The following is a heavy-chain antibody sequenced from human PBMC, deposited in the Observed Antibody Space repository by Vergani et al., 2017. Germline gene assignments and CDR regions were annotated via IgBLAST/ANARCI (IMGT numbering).Heavy chain of an antibody. CDR3: ARDKSSKNAFDI. J-gene: IGHJ3*02. V-gene: IGHV4-61*02. Sequence: QVQLQESGPGLVKPSQTLSLTCTVSGGSFNSGSYYWSWIRQPAGKGLEWIGRIYTSGSTNYNPSLKSRVTMSVDTSKNQFSLKLSSVTAADTAVYYCARDKSSKNAFDIWGQGTMVTVSS. D-gene: IGHD6-13*01. CDR1: GGSFNSGSYY. CDR2: IYTSGST.